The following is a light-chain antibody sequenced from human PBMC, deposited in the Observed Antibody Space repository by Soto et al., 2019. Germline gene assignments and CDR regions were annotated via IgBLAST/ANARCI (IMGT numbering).Light chain of an antibody. CDR1: QGISNY. Sequence: DMQMTQSPSSLSRSVRDRVTITRRASQGISNYLAWYQQKPGKVPKLLIYAASTLQSGVPSRFSGSGSGTDFTLTISSLEPEDFAVYYCQQRSDWPLTFGQGTRLEI. V-gene: IGKV1-27*01. J-gene: IGKJ5*01. CDR3: QQRSDWPLT. CDR2: AAS.